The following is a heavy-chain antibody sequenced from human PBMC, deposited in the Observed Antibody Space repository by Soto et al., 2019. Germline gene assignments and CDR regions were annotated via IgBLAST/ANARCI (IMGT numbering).Heavy chain of an antibody. J-gene: IGHJ4*02. CDR3: ARVRKTYGDYDY. Sequence: EVQLVESGGGLVQPGGSLRLSCAGSGFSFINHHMHWVRQAPGKGLEYVSGISASGSTIYYADSVKGRFTISRDNSKTTLFLQMGDLRNEDMAVYYCARVRKTYGDYDYWGQGTLVTVSS. CDR2: ISASGSTI. D-gene: IGHD4-17*01. CDR1: GFSFINHH. V-gene: IGHV3-64*07.